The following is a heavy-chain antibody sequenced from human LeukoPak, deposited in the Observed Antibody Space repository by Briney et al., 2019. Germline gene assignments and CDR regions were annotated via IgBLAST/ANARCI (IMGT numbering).Heavy chain of an antibody. CDR3: ARALYYYDTSGFGALDI. D-gene: IGHD3-22*01. Sequence: GGSLRLSCAASGFTFDDYAMHWVRQGPGKGLEWVSGIGWNSGKIAYADSVKGRFTISRDNAKNFLYLQMNSLRVEDTALYCCARALYYYDTSGFGALDIWGQGTMVTVSS. CDR2: IGWNSGKI. J-gene: IGHJ3*02. CDR1: GFTFDDYA. V-gene: IGHV3-9*01.